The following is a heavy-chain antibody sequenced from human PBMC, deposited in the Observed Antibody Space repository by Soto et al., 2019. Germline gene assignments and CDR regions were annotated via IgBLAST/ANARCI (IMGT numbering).Heavy chain of an antibody. J-gene: IGHJ6*02. V-gene: IGHV3-23*01. CDR3: VKYDYGDYVVRPYYYYYGMDV. D-gene: IGHD4-17*01. CDR2: ISGSGGST. CDR1: GFTFSSYA. Sequence: EVQLLESGGGLVQPGGSLRLSCAASGFTFSSYAMSWVRQAPGKGLEWVSAISGSGGSTYYADSVKGRFTISRDNSKNTLYLQMNSLRAEDTAVHYCVKYDYGDYVVRPYYYYYGMDVWGQGTTVTVSS.